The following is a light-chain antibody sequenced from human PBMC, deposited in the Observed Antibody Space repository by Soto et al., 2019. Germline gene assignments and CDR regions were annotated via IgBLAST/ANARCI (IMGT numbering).Light chain of an antibody. CDR2: ATS. CDR1: QTIRSH. V-gene: IGKV1-39*01. Sequence: DIQMTQFPLSLSASVGDRVTITCRASQTIRSHLNWYQQKPGEAPKIVIYATSTLQSGVQSRFNGSVSGTDFTLSISSLQPEDFATYYCQQTYRTPLTFGGGTKVEIK. CDR3: QQTYRTPLT. J-gene: IGKJ4*01.